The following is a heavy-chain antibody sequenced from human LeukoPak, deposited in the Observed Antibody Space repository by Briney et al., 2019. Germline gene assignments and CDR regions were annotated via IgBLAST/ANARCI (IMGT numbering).Heavy chain of an antibody. CDR1: GYSFTDYY. V-gene: IGHV1-2*02. D-gene: IGHD4-17*01. CDR3: AREATVTKGFDW. J-gene: IGHJ4*02. Sequence: ASVKVSCKASGYSFTDYYVHWVRQAPGQGLEWMGWINPNSGGTNYAQKFQGRVTMTRDTSISTAYMELSRLRSDDTAVYYCAREATVTKGFDWWGQGTLVTVSS. CDR2: INPNSGGT.